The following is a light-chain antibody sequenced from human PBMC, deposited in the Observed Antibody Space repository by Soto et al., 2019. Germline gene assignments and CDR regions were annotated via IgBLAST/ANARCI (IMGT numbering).Light chain of an antibody. CDR2: GAA. V-gene: IGKV3-20*01. CDR1: QSVYKNF. Sequence: EMVLTQSPGTLSLSPGERATLSCRASQSVYKNFLAWYQQKPGQAPRLLINGAANRATGIPDRFSGNESGTDFSLPIDSREPADFAVSFCQPCGSPPPTFGGGAQVPSK. CDR3: QPCGSPPPT. J-gene: IGKJ4*01.